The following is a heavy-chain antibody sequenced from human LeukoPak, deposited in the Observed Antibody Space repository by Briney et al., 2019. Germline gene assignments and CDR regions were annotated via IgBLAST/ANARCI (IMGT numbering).Heavy chain of an antibody. D-gene: IGHD5-18*01. Sequence: GGSLTLSCAASGVTVSSNYMNWVRQAPGKGLAWVSILYSGGNTYYADSVKGRFTISRDNSKNTLYLQMNGLRAEDTAVYFCARQQDTTNPAYWGQGTLVTVSS. CDR1: GVTVSSNY. V-gene: IGHV3-66*04. CDR2: LYSGGNT. J-gene: IGHJ4*02. CDR3: ARQQDTTNPAY.